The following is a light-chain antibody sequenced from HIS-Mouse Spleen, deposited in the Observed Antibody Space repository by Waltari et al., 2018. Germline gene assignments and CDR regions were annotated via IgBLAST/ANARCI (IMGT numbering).Light chain of an antibody. Sequence: QSALTQPRSVSGSPGQSVTIPFTGTSSDVGGYNYVSWYQQHPGKSPKPMIYDVSKRPSGVPDRFSGSKSGNTASLTISGLQAEDEADYYCCSYAGSYTLVFGGGTKLTVL. CDR1: SSDVGGYNY. CDR3: CSYAGSYTLV. J-gene: IGLJ2*01. CDR2: DVS. V-gene: IGLV2-11*01.